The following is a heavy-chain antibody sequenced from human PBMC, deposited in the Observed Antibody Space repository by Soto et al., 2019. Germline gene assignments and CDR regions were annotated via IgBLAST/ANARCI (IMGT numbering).Heavy chain of an antibody. D-gene: IGHD2-21*02. CDR1: GGSMNGYH. CDR3: ARGTFCAGACDYFDH. Sequence: SETLSLTCTVSGGSMNGYHWNWIRQPPGKGLEWIGHVFYSGNTNYNPSLKSRVTILVDTSKNQLSLKLTSVTAADTALYFCARGTFCAGACDYFDHWGQGALVTVSS. CDR2: VFYSGNT. J-gene: IGHJ4*02. V-gene: IGHV4-59*01.